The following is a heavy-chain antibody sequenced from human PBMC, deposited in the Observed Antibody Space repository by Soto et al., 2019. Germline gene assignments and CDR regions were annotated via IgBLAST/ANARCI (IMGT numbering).Heavy chain of an antibody. CDR3: TTPYYYNH. Sequence: PGGSLRLSCAASGFMFSAYTMSWVRQAPGKGLEWLSSSTSNSDHIDYADSARGRLTVSRDNATKSLYLQMDRLGAEDTGVYYCTTPYYYNHWGPGTLVTVSS. CDR2: STSNSDHI. V-gene: IGHV3-21*01. J-gene: IGHJ4*02. CDR1: GFMFSAYT.